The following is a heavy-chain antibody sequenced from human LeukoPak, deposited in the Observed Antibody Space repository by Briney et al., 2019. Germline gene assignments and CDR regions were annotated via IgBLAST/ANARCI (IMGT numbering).Heavy chain of an antibody. D-gene: IGHD3-22*01. CDR3: ARDRTAYYYDSSGSGYFDY. CDR2: ISYDGSNK. CDR1: GFTFSSYA. Sequence: GRSLRLSCAASGFTFSSYAMHWVRQAPGKGLEWVAVISYDGSNKYYADSVKGRFTISRDNSKNTLYLQMNSLRAEDTAVYYCARDRTAYYYDSSGSGYFDYWGQGTLVTVSS. J-gene: IGHJ4*02. V-gene: IGHV3-30-3*01.